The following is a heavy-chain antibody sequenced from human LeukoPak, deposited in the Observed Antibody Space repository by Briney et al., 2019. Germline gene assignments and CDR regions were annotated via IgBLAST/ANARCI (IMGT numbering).Heavy chain of an antibody. D-gene: IGHD7-27*01. Sequence: VKVSCKASGYTFTSHGLSWARQAPGQGLEWMGWISIYSGNTNYAQKFQDRISMTTDTSTSTAYMELRSLKSDDTAVYYCARDPGGTWGFDYWGQGALVTVSS. CDR1: GYTFTSHG. CDR2: ISIYSGNT. J-gene: IGHJ4*02. V-gene: IGHV1-18*01. CDR3: ARDPGGTWGFDY.